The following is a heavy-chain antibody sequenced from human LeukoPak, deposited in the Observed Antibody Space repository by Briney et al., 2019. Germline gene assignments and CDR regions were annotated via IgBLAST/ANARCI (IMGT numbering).Heavy chain of an antibody. CDR2: IYTSGST. V-gene: IGHV4-61*02. CDR1: GGSISSGSYY. D-gene: IGHD2-2*01. CDR3: ARTTEDCSSTSCYQYWFDP. J-gene: IGHJ5*02. Sequence: SETLSLTCTVSGGSISSGSYYWSWIRQPAGQGLEWIGRIYTSGSTNYNPSLKSRVTISVDTSKSQFSLKLSSVTAADTAVYYCARTTEDCSSTSCYQYWFDPWGQGTLVTVSS.